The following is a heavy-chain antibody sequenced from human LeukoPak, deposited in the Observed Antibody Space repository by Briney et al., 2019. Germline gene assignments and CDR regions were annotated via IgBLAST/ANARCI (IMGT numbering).Heavy chain of an antibody. CDR2: IYYSGST. J-gene: IGHJ4*02. CDR1: GGSISRSIYY. CDR3: AGRMTRQDLFDY. D-gene: IGHD4-11*01. Sequence: SETLSLTCTVSGGSISRSIYYWGWIRQPPGKGLEWIGSIYYSGSTSYNPSLKSRVTISVDTSKNHFSLKLSSVTAADTAVYYCAGRMTRQDLFDYWGQGTLVTVCS. V-gene: IGHV4-39*02.